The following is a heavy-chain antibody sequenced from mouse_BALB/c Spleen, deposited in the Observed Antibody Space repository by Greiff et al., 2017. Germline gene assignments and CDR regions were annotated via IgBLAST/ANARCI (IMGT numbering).Heavy chain of an antibody. CDR2: IYWDDDK. CDR3: ARYGYDVFAY. CDR1: GFSLSTSGMG. J-gene: IGHJ3*01. D-gene: IGHD2-2*01. V-gene: IGHV8-12*01. Sequence: QVTLKESGPGILQPSQTLSLTCSFSGFSLSTSGMGVSWIRQPSGKGLEWLAHIYWDDDKRYNPSLKSRLTISKDTSRNQVFLKITSVDTADTATYYCARYGYDVFAYWGQGTLVTVSA.